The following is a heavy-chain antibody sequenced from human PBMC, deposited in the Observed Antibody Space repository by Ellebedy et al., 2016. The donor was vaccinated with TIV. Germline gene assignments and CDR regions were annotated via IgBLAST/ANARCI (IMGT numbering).Heavy chain of an antibody. D-gene: IGHD2-15*01. V-gene: IGHV3-7*03. CDR1: GFTFSRRW. CDR3: AKDRSSGGSCFNY. J-gene: IGHJ4*02. CDR2: IKEDETEK. Sequence: GESLKISXPASGFTFSRRWMGWVRQAPGKGLEWVANIKEDETEKYYAESVKGRFTISRDNAKNSLYLQMNSLSAEDTAVYYCAKDRSSGGSCFNYWGQGTLVTVSS.